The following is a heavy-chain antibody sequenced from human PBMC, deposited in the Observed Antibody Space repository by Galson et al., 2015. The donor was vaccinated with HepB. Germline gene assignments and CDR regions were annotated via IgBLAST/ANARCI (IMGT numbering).Heavy chain of an antibody. CDR2: ISRGSSTI. CDR3: VRRDYTIDY. D-gene: IGHD4-11*01. J-gene: IGHJ4*02. V-gene: IGHV3-48*02. CDR1: GFTFSSYS. Sequence: SLRLSCAASGFTFSSYSMNWVRQAPGKGLEWVSYISRGSSTISYADSVKGRFTISRDNAKNSLYLQMNSLRDEDTAVYYCVRRDYTIDYWGQGTLVTVSS.